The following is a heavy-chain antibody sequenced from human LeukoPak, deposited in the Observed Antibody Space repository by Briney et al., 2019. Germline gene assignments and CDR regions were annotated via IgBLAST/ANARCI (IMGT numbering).Heavy chain of an antibody. CDR2: INPNSGDT. J-gene: IGHJ4*02. CDR3: ASIAAAGSEEIDY. D-gene: IGHD6-13*01. Sequence: ASVKVSCTASGYTFTGYYMHWVRQAPGQGLEWMGWINPNSGDTNYAQKFQGRVTMTRDTSISTAYMELSRLRSDDTAVYYCASIAAAGSEEIDYWGQGTLVTVSS. V-gene: IGHV1-2*02. CDR1: GYTFTGYY.